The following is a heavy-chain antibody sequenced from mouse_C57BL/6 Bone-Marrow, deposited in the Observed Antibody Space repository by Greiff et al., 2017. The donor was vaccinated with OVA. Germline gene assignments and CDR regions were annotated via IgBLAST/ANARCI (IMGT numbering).Heavy chain of an antibody. J-gene: IGHJ1*03. CDR1: GFTFSSYA. CDR3: TRDPPYYYGSSLDV. CDR2: ISSGGDYI. Sequence: DVMLVESGEGLVKPGGSLKLSCAASGFTFSSYAMSWVRQTPEKRLEWVAYISSGGDYIYYADTVKGRFTISRDNARNTLYLQMSSLKSEDTAMYYCTRDPPYYYGSSLDVWGTGTTVTVSS. V-gene: IGHV5-9-1*02. D-gene: IGHD1-1*01.